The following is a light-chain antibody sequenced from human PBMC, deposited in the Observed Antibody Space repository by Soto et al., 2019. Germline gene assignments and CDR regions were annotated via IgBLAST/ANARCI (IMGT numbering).Light chain of an antibody. CDR1: SSNIGAGYD. J-gene: IGLJ2*01. V-gene: IGLV1-40*01. Sequence: QSVVTQPPSVSGAPGQRVTISCTGSSSNIGAGYDVHWYQQFPGTAPKLLIYGNNNRPSGVPDRFSGSKSGTSASLAITGLQAEDEADYYCQSFDTRLNSVVFGGGTSSPS. CDR2: GNN. CDR3: QSFDTRLNSVV.